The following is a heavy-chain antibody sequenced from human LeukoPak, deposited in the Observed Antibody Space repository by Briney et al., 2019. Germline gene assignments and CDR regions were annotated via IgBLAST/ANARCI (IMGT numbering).Heavy chain of an antibody. V-gene: IGHV1-2*02. D-gene: IGHD3-22*01. CDR2: INPNSGGT. CDR3: ARGPSYYDSNPDY. CDR1: GYTFTGYY. J-gene: IGHJ4*02. Sequence: ASVKVSCKASGYTFTGYYMHWVRQAPGQGLEWMGWINPNSGGTNYAQKFQGRVTMTRDTSISTAYMELSSLRSEDTAVYYCARGPSYYDSNPDYWGQGTLVTVSS.